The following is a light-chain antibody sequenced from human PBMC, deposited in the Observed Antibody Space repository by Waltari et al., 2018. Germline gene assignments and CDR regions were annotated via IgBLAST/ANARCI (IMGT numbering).Light chain of an antibody. CDR3: SSYTRRSTLI. CDR2: DVN. J-gene: IGLJ2*01. V-gene: IGLV2-14*03. Sequence: QSALTQPASVSGSPGQSITISCSGTSGDIGTYNSVAWFQQHPGKAPKILIHDVNQRPSGVSERFTGSKSGYTASLTISGLQAEDEADYYCSSYTRRSTLIFGGGTKVTVL. CDR1: SGDIGTYNS.